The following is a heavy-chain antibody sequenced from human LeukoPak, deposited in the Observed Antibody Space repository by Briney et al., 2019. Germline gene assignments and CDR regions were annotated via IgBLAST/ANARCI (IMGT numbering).Heavy chain of an antibody. CDR3: ARDLPVDNGVLPTAPAIAFDI. D-gene: IGHD1-1*01. CDR1: GYSFTDYG. J-gene: IGHJ3*02. Sequence: GASVKVSCKASGYSFTDYGISWVRQAPGQGLEWMGWISAYNGNTNYAQKLQGRVTMTTDTSTSTAYMELRSLRSDDTAVYYCARDLPVDNGVLPTAPAIAFDIWGQGTMVTVSS. V-gene: IGHV1-18*01. CDR2: ISAYNGNT.